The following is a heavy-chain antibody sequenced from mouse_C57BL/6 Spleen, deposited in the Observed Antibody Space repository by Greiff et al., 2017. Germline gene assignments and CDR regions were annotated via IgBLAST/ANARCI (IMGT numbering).Heavy chain of an antibody. D-gene: IGHD1-1*01. CDR1: GYTFTDYY. CDR2: INPNNGGT. Sequence: VQLQQSGPELVKPGASVKISCKASGYTFTDYYMNWVKQSHGKSLEWIGDINPNNGGTSYNQKFKGKATLTVDKSSSTAYMELRSLTSEDSAVYYCARGDTDFDDWGQGTTLTVSS. J-gene: IGHJ2*01. CDR3: ARGDTDFDD. V-gene: IGHV1-26*01.